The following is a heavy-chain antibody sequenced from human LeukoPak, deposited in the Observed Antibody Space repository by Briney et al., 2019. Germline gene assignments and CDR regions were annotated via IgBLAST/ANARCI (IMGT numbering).Heavy chain of an antibody. J-gene: IGHJ4*02. V-gene: IGHV1-18*01. CDR1: GYTFTSYG. CDR3: ARGPRDDFWSGYPIRY. Sequence: ASVTVSCKASGYTFTSYGISWVRQAPGQGLEWMGWISAYNGNTNYAQKLQGRVTMTTDTSTSTAYMELRSLRSDDTAVYYCARGPRDDFWSGYPIRYWGQGTLVTVSS. CDR2: ISAYNGNT. D-gene: IGHD3-3*01.